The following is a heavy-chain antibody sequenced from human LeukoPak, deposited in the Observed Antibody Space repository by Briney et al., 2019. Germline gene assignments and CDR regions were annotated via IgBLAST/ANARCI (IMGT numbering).Heavy chain of an antibody. CDR1: GYSFTSYW. Sequence: GESLKISCKGSGYSFTSYWIGWVRQMPGKGLEWMGIIYPGDSDTRYSPSFQGQVTISADKSISTAFLEWSSLRASDTAIYYCARHYPPGNWLDPWGQGTLVTVSS. CDR3: ARHYPPGNWLDP. D-gene: IGHD3-16*02. V-gene: IGHV5-51*01. CDR2: IYPGDSDT. J-gene: IGHJ5*02.